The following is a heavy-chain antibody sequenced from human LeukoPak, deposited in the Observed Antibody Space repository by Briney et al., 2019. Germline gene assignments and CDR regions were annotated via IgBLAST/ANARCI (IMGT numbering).Heavy chain of an antibody. J-gene: IGHJ4*02. Sequence: GGSLRLSCAASGFTFSSYAMSWVRQAPGKGLEWVSAISGSGGSTYYADSVKGRFTISRDNPKNTLYLQMNSLRAEDTAVYYCANSYSSGWYDYWGQGTLVTVSS. CDR3: ANSYSSGWYDY. CDR2: ISGSGGST. CDR1: GFTFSSYA. D-gene: IGHD6-19*01. V-gene: IGHV3-23*01.